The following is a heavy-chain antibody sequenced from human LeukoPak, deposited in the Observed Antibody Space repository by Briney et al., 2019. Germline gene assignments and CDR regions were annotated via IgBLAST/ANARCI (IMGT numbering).Heavy chain of an antibody. CDR2: IFHSGST. CDR3: ARLNYDSSGYYHDY. Sequence: SETLSLTCTVSSGSIFSTNWWSWVRQPPGKGLEWIGQIFHSGSTSYSPSLKSRVTISVDTSKNQFSLRLSSVTAADTAVYYCARLNYDSSGYYHDYWGQGTLVTVSS. CDR1: SGSIFSTNW. J-gene: IGHJ4*02. V-gene: IGHV4-4*02. D-gene: IGHD3-22*01.